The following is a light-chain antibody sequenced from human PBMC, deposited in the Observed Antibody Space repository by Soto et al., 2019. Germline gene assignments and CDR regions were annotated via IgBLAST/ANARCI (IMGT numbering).Light chain of an antibody. V-gene: IGKV3-20*01. CDR1: QSVSSRY. J-gene: IGKJ2*01. CDR3: SQYCSSPLYI. CDR2: GAS. Sequence: EIVLTQSPGTLSLSPGERATLSCRASQSVSSRYLAWYQQKPGQAPRLLIYGASNRATGIPDRFSGSGSGTDFTLTISRREAEDFAVYYCSQYCSSPLYIFGQGTKLEIK.